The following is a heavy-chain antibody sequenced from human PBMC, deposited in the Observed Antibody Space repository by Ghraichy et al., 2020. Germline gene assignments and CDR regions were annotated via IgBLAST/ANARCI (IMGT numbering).Heavy chain of an antibody. J-gene: IGHJ3*01. D-gene: IGHD1-1*01. Sequence: SETLSLTCAVSGGSFNAYYWSWIRQPAGKGLEWIGRIYASGITNYNPSLKSRVTMSVDTTKNQFSLRLSSVTAADTAVYYCARDPRQLVHDDFDVWGQWTMVTVSS. V-gene: IGHV4-4*07. CDR3: ARDPRQLVHDDFDV. CDR2: IYASGIT. CDR1: GGSFNAYY.